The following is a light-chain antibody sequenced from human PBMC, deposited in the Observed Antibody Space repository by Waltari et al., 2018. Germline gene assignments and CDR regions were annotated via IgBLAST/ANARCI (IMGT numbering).Light chain of an antibody. CDR3: CSFAGYGIYV. CDR1: ADNVDILYL. J-gene: IGLJ1*01. Sequence: QSALTQPASVSGSLGQSITISCSETADNVDILYLVSWYQRHPGRAPRLLIYDITQRPAGISVRFSGPSSVKTASLTISGLQAEDEADYYCCSFAGYGIYVFGSGTHVTVL. CDR2: DIT. V-gene: IGLV2-23*02.